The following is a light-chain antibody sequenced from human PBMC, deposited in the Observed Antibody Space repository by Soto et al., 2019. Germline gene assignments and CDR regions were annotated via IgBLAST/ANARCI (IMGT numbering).Light chain of an antibody. Sequence: EIVLTQSPGTLSLSPGERVTLSCRASQSVTTRLAWYQHKPGQAPRLLMSGASSRASGVPVRFSGSGSGTDFTLTISRLEPEDFALYYCQQYGGSPITFGLGTKVDI. CDR3: QQYGGSPIT. V-gene: IGKV3-20*01. CDR2: GAS. J-gene: IGKJ1*01. CDR1: QSVTTR.